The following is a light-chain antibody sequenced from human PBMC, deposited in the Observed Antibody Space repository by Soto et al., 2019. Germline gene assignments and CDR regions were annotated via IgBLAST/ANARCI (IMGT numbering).Light chain of an antibody. CDR1: QSIRTN. V-gene: IGKV3-15*01. CDR2: GAS. J-gene: IGKJ1*01. Sequence: EIVLTQSPATLSVSAGGTVTLSCRASQSIRTNVAWYQQISGQAPRLLVYGASTRATGVPARFSGSGSGTEFTLPISSLPSEDSAFYSCPQYFNWPLTWTFGPGSKVQIK. CDR3: PQYFNWPLTWT.